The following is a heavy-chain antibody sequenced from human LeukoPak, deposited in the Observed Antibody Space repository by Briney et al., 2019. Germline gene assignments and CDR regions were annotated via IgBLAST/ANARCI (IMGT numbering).Heavy chain of an antibody. D-gene: IGHD3-9*01. CDR3: ARCLEKSYDILTCDWFDP. V-gene: IGHV1-18*01. J-gene: IGHJ5*02. CDR1: GYTSTSSG. CDR2: ISAYNGNT. Sequence: ASVRLSCKDSGYTSTSSGTRGVRQAPGQGLEWMGWISAYNGNTNYAQKLQGTVTLTTDTSTSTAYMEQRRLRSDDTAVYYCARCLEKSYDILTCDWFDPWGEGT.